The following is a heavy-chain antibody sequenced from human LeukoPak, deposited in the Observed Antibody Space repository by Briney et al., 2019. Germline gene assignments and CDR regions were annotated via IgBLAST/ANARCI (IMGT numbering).Heavy chain of an antibody. J-gene: IGHJ5*02. D-gene: IGHD1-26*01. CDR3: AREYPKGGSYRFDP. Sequence: PSETLSLTCTVSGGSISSYYWSWIRQPPGKGLEWIGYIYYSGSTNYNPSLKSRVTISVDTSKNQFSLKLSSVTAADTAVYYCAREYPKGGSYRFDPWGQGTLVTVSS. CDR1: GGSISSYY. CDR2: IYYSGST. V-gene: IGHV4-59*12.